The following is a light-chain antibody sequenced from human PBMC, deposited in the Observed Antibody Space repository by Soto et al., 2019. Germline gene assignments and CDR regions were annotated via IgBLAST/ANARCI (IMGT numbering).Light chain of an antibody. V-gene: IGKV1-9*01. CDR3: QQLNSYPRT. CDR1: HDISSY. Sequence: DIQLTQSPSFLSASVGDRVPITCRASHDISSYLAWYQQTPGKAPKLLIYGASTLQSGVPSRFSGSGSGTEFTLTISSLQPEDFATYFCQQLNSYPRTVGPGTIVDI. CDR2: GAS. J-gene: IGKJ3*01.